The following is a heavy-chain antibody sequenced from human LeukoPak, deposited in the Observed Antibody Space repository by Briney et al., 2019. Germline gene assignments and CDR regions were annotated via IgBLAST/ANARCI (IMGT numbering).Heavy chain of an antibody. CDR2: INHSGST. CDR1: GGSFSGHY. V-gene: IGHV4-34*01. D-gene: IGHD2-2*01. J-gene: IGHJ4*02. CDR3: ARGWDIVVVPAAIGDPFDY. Sequence: SETLSLTCAVCGGSFSGHYWSWIRQPPGKGLEWIGEINHSGSTNYNPSLKSRVTISVDTSKNQFSLKLSSVTAADTAVYYCARGWDIVVVPAAIGDPFDYWGQGTLVTVSS.